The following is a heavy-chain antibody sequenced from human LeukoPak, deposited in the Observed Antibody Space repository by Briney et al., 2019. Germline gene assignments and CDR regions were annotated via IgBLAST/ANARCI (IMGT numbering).Heavy chain of an antibody. Sequence: SETLSLTCTVSGGSISSYYWSWIRQPAGKGMEWIGRIYPSGSTNYNPSLESRVTMSVDTSKNQFSLNLSSVTAADTAVYYCARDRGNSWYFDSWGQGTPVTVSS. J-gene: IGHJ4*02. D-gene: IGHD6-13*01. CDR2: IYPSGST. V-gene: IGHV4-4*07. CDR1: GGSISSYY. CDR3: ARDRGNSWYFDS.